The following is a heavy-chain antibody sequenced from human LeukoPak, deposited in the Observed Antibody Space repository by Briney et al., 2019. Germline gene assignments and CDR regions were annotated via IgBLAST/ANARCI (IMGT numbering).Heavy chain of an antibody. Sequence: SETLSLTCTVSGGSISSYYWIWIRQPPGKGLEWIGYIYYSGSTNYNPSLKSRVTISVDTSKNQFSLKLSSVTATDTAVYYCARSKPGWQGLYFDYWGQGTLVTVSS. V-gene: IGHV4-59*01. CDR2: IYYSGST. CDR3: ARSKPGWQGLYFDY. D-gene: IGHD6-19*01. J-gene: IGHJ4*02. CDR1: GGSISSYY.